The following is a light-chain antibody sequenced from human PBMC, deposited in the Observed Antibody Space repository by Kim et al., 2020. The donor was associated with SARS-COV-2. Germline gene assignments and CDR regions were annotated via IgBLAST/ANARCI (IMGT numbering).Light chain of an antibody. J-gene: IGLJ2*01. Sequence: FSPVRPARITCSGDNWGRKYSSWYQQTPGQPPVLVVYQDNRRPSCIPERFSGSNSGNTATLTITGTQAVDEADYYCQAWDSTAVVFGGGTQLTVL. CDR2: QDN. CDR1: NWGRKY. CDR3: QAWDSTAVV. V-gene: IGLV3-1*01.